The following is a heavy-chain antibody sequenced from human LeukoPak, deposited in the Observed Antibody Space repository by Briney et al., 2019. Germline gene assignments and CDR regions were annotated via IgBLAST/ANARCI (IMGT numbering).Heavy chain of an antibody. Sequence: GGFLRLSCAASGFTVSSNYMSWVRQAPGKGLEWVSVIYSGGSTYYSDPVKGRFTISRDNSKNTLYLQMNSLRAEDTAVYYCASYPPAMVTDYWRQGTLVTVSS. CDR3: ASYPPAMVTDY. V-gene: IGHV3-53*01. CDR1: GFTVSSNY. CDR2: IYSGGST. D-gene: IGHD5-18*01. J-gene: IGHJ4*02.